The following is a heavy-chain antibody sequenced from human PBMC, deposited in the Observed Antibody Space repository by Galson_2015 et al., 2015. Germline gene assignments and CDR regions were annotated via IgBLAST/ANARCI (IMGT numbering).Heavy chain of an antibody. CDR2: ISSSGSTI. J-gene: IGHJ4*02. Sequence: SLRLSCAASGFTFSSYEMNWVRQAPGKGLEWVSYISSSGSTIYYADSVKGRFTISRDNAKNSLYLQMNSLRAEDTAVYYCARDLIGEQWGVGFDYWGQGTLVTVSS. CDR1: GFTFSSYE. V-gene: IGHV3-48*03. CDR3: ARDLIGEQWGVGFDY. D-gene: IGHD6-19*01.